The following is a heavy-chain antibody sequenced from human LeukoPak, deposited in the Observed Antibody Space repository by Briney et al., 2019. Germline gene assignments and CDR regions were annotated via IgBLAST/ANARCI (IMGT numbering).Heavy chain of an antibody. J-gene: IGHJ4*02. CDR2: IYHSGST. CDR1: GGSISSGDYS. CDR3: ARGRYGWLPFDY. D-gene: IGHD3-16*01. V-gene: IGHV4-30-2*01. Sequence: SETLSLTCAVSGGSISSGDYSWSWIRQPPGKGLEWIGYIYHSGSTYYNPSLKSRVTISVDRSKNQFSLKLSSVTAADTAVYYCARGRYGWLPFDYWGQGTLVTVSS.